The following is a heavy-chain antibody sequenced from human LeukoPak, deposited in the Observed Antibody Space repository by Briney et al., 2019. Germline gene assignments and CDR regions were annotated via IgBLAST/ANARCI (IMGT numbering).Heavy chain of an antibody. CDR1: GLSVSGSY. J-gene: IGHJ4*02. CDR2: IYSDGST. V-gene: IGHV3-66*02. Sequence: GGSLRLSCAASGLSVSGSYMSWVRQAPGKGLEWVSVIYSDGSTYYAGSVKGRFTTSRDNSKNTLYLQMSSLRAEDTAVYYCVKDPCGSCYSWGYYFDYWGQGTLVTVSS. CDR3: VKDPCGSCYSWGYYFDY. D-gene: IGHD2-15*01.